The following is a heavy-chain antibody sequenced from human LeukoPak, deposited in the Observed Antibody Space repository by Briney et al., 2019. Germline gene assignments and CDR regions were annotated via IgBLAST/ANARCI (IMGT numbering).Heavy chain of an antibody. V-gene: IGHV1-8*03. CDR1: GYTFTSYD. Sequence: GASVKVSCKASGYTFTSYDINWVRQATGQGPEWMGWMNPNSGNTDYAQKFQGRVTITRNTSISTAYMELSSLRSEDTAVYYCARDGRIAAAGPQHYYYYYMDVWGKGTTVTVSS. D-gene: IGHD6-13*01. J-gene: IGHJ6*03. CDR2: MNPNSGNT. CDR3: ARDGRIAAAGPQHYYYYYMDV.